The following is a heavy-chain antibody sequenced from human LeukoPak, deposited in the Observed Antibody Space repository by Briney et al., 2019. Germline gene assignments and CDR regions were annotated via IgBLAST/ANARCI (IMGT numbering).Heavy chain of an antibody. CDR1: GGSISSGGYY. Sequence: SETLSLTCTVSGGSISSGGYYWSWIRQHPGKGLEWIGYIYYSGSTYYNPSLKSRVTISVDTSKNQFSLKLSSVTAADTAVYYCARGSAAGEYYYCYYGMDVWGQGTTVTVSS. V-gene: IGHV4-31*03. CDR3: ARGSAAGEYYYCYYGMDV. CDR2: IYYSGST. J-gene: IGHJ6*02. D-gene: IGHD6-13*01.